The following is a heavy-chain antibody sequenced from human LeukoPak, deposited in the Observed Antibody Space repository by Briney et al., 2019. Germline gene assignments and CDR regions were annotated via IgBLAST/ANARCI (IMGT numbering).Heavy chain of an antibody. V-gene: IGHV1-2*02. CDR1: GYTFISYY. D-gene: IGHD3-3*01. CDR2: INPNSGGT. Sequence: ASVKVSCKASGYTFISYYIHWVRQAPGQGLEWMGWINPNSGGTNYAQKFQGRVTMTRDTSISTAYMELSRLRSDDTALYYCAREGYIDFWSGYHGGFDYWGQGTLVTVSS. CDR3: AREGYIDFWSGYHGGFDY. J-gene: IGHJ4*02.